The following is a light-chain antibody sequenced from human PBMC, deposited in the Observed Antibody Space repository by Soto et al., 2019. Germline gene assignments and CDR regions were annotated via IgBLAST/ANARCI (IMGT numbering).Light chain of an antibody. J-gene: IGLJ1*01. Sequence: VLTQPASVSGSPGQSITISCTGTSSDVGGYNYVSWYQQHPGKAPKLMIYEVSNRPSGVSNRFSGSKSGNTASLTISGLQAEDEADYYCSSYTSSSNYVFGTGTKVTVL. CDR1: SSDVGGYNY. CDR2: EVS. V-gene: IGLV2-14*01. CDR3: SSYTSSSNYV.